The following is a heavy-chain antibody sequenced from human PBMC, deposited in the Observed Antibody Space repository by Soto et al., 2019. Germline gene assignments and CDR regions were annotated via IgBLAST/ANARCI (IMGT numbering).Heavy chain of an antibody. CDR2: FIPIFGTA. V-gene: IGHV1-69*01. CDR1: GGTFMSHG. D-gene: IGHD1-26*01. J-gene: IGHJ4*02. Sequence: QVQLVQSGAEVKKPGSSLKVSCKSSGGTFMSHGINWVRQAPGQGLEWMGGFIPIFGTANYAQKFQGRVTITADESTSTAYMELSSLRSDDTAVYYCARDGIMGSPTHTYFDYWGQGTLVTVSS. CDR3: ARDGIMGSPTHTYFDY.